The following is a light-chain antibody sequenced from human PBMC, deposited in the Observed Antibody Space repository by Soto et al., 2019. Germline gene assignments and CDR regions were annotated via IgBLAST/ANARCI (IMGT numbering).Light chain of an antibody. CDR2: WAS. J-gene: IGKJ2*01. V-gene: IGKV4-1*01. Sequence: DIVMTQSPDSLAVSLGERATINCKSSQSVLYSSNNKNYLAGYQQKPGQPPKLLIYWASTRESGVPDRFSGSGSGTDFTLTISSQQAEDVAVYYCQQYYSTPPYTFGQGTKLEIK. CDR3: QQYYSTPPYT. CDR1: QSVLYSSNNKNY.